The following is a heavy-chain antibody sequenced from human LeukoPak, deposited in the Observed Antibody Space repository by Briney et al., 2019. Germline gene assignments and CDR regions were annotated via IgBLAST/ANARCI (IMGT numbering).Heavy chain of an antibody. CDR1: GFTFSSYG. V-gene: IGHV3-23*01. CDR3: AKKPRPSTNNWFDP. CDR2: ISGSGGST. Sequence: GGSLRLSCAASGFTFSSYGMSWVRQAPGKGLEWVSAISGSGGSTYYADSVKGRFTISRDNSKNTLYLQMNSLRAEDTAVYYCAKKPRPSTNNWFDPWGQGTLVTVSS. J-gene: IGHJ5*02.